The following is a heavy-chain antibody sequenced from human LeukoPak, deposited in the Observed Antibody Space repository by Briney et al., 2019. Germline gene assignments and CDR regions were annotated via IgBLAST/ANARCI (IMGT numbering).Heavy chain of an antibody. J-gene: IGHJ4*02. Sequence: GGSLRLSCAASGFTFSSYAMRWVRQAPGKGLEWVAVISYDGSNKYYADSVKGRFTISRDNSKNTLYLQMNSLRAEDTAVYYCARDPGFLEWLFDYWGQGTLVTVSS. D-gene: IGHD3-3*01. V-gene: IGHV3-30-3*01. CDR2: ISYDGSNK. CDR3: ARDPGFLEWLFDY. CDR1: GFTFSSYA.